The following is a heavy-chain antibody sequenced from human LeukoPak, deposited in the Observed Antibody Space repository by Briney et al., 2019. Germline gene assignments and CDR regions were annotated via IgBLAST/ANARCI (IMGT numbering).Heavy chain of an antibody. CDR3: ARAVDLADH. V-gene: IGHV3-7*01. J-gene: IGHJ4*02. CDR2: IRQDGSTK. Sequence: SGGSLRLSCAASGFTFSDHWMSWVRQAPGKGLEWVANIRQDGSTKFYADSVKGRFTISRDNAKNSVFLQMDNLTPDDTAVYYCARAVDLADHWGQGTLVTVSS. CDR1: GFTFSDHW.